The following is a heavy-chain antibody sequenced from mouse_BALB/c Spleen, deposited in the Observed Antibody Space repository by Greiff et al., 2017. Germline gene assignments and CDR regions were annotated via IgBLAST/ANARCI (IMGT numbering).Heavy chain of an antibody. J-gene: IGHJ2*01. CDR3: ARKDTTVVARDYFDY. D-gene: IGHD1-1*01. Sequence: VQLKQSGAELVKPGASVKLSCTASGFNIKDTYMHWVKQRPEQGLEWIGRIDPANGNTKYDPKFQGKATITADTSSNTAYLQLSSLTSEDTAVYYCARKDTTVVARDYFDYWGQGTTLTVSS. CDR2: IDPANGNT. CDR1: GFNIKDTY. V-gene: IGHV14-3*02.